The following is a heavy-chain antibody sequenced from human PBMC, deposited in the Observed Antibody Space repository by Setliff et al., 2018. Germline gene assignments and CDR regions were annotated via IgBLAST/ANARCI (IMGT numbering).Heavy chain of an antibody. D-gene: IGHD3-3*01. Sequence: PSETLSLTCNVYGGSFDTYYWSWIRQPPGKGLEWFGEINHSGSGDYNPSFKGRVTISVDTSKKQFSLTLTSVTAADTALYYCRQAVVGGDVFDIWGQGTVVTVSS. V-gene: IGHV4-34*01. CDR1: GGSFDTYY. J-gene: IGHJ3*02. CDR3: RQAVVGGDVFDI. CDR2: INHSGSG.